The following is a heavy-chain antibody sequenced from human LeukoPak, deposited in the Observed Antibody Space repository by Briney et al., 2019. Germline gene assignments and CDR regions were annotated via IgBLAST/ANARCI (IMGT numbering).Heavy chain of an antibody. CDR1: GGSIRNYF. CDR3: ARDLYGSGSFLPESP. V-gene: IGHV4-59*01. CDR2: MYYSGST. Sequence: PSETLSLTCSVSGGSIRNYFWSWIRQPPGKGLEWIGYMYYSGSTNYNPSLQSRVTMSVDTSKNQFSLKLTSLTAADTAVYYCARDLYGSGSFLPESPWGQGTLVTVSS. J-gene: IGHJ5*02. D-gene: IGHD3-10*01.